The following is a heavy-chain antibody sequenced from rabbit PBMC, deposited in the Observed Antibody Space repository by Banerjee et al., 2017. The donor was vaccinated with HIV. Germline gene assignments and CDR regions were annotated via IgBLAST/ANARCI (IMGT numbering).Heavy chain of an antibody. CDR3: ARADYATYFYTRLDL. Sequence: QSLEESGGDLVKPGASLTLTCTASGFSFSSSHWICWVRQAPGKGLEWIGCIYAGSSGSTYYASWAKGRFTISKTSSTTVTLQMTSLTAADTATYFCARADYATYFYTRLDLWGQGTLVTVS. D-gene: IGHD6-1*01. CDR2: IYAGSSGST. CDR1: GFSFSSSHW. V-gene: IGHV1S40*01. J-gene: IGHJ3*01.